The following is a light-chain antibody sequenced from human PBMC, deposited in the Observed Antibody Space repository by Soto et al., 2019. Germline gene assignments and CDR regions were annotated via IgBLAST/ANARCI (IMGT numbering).Light chain of an antibody. CDR1: QSVLYSSNNKNY. V-gene: IGKV4-1*01. CDR2: WAS. Sequence: DIVMIQSPDSLAVSLGERATINYKSSQSVLYSSNNKNYLAWYQQKPGQPPKLLIYWASTRESGVPDRFSGSGSGTDFTLTISSLQAEDVAVYYCQQYYSTPYTFGQGTKLETK. CDR3: QQYYSTPYT. J-gene: IGKJ2*01.